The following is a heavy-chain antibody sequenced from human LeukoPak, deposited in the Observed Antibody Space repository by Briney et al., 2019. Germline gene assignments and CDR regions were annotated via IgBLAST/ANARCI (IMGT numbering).Heavy chain of an antibody. J-gene: IGHJ3*02. V-gene: IGHV4-59*01. D-gene: IGHD3-9*01. Sequence: SETLSLTCTVSGGSISSYYWSWIRQPPGKGLEWIGYIYYSGSTNYNPSLKSRVTISVDTSKNQFSLKLSSVTAADTAVYYCARDHGYYDILTGYSKGGHAFDIWGQGTMVTVSS. CDR3: ARDHGYYDILTGYSKGGHAFDI. CDR1: GGSISSYY. CDR2: IYYSGST.